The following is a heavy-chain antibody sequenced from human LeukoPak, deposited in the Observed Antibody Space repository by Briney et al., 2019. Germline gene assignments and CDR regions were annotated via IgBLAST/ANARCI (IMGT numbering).Heavy chain of an antibody. CDR1: GFTFSSYA. Sequence: GGSLRLSCAASGFTFSSYAMNWVRQAPGKGLEYVSAITSNGGTTYYANSVKGRFTISRDNSKNTLYLQMGSLRPEDMAVYYCARVGREEGHPTSYSDYWGQGTLVTVSS. J-gene: IGHJ4*02. CDR2: ITSNGGTT. V-gene: IGHV3-64*01. D-gene: IGHD2-21*01. CDR3: ARVGREEGHPTSYSDY.